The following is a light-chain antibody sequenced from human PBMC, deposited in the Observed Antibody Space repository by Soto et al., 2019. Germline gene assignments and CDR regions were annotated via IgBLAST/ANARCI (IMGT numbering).Light chain of an antibody. V-gene: IGKV1-5*03. CDR1: QSISSW. J-gene: IGKJ3*01. Sequence: DIQMTQSPSTLSASVGDRVTITCRASQSISSWLAWYQQKPVRAPKLLIYRASNLESGVPSRFTGSGSGTEFTLTISSLQPDDFATYYCQQYKSSILTFGPGTKVDIK. CDR3: QQYKSSILT. CDR2: RAS.